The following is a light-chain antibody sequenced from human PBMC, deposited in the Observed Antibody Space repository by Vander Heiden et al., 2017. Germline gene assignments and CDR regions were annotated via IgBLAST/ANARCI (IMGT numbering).Light chain of an antibody. CDR3: QQRSNWPPIT. CDR2: DAS. Sequence: EIVLTQSPATLSLSPVERATLSRRASQSVSSYLDWYQQKPGQAPRLLIYDASNRATGIPARFSGSGSGTDFTLTISSLEPEDFAVYYCQQRSNWPPITFGQGTRLEIK. J-gene: IGKJ5*01. CDR1: QSVSSY. V-gene: IGKV3-11*01.